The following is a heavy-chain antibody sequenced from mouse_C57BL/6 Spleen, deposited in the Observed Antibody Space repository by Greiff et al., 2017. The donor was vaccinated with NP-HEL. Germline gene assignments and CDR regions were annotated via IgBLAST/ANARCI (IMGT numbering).Heavy chain of an antibody. D-gene: IGHD2-5*01. J-gene: IGHJ4*01. CDR2: IYPRSGDT. Sequence: QVQLQQSGAELARPGASVKLSCKASGYTFTSYGISWVKQRTGQGLEWIGEIYPRSGDTYYNEKFKGKATLTADKSSSTAYMELRSLTSEDSAVYFCASPYYSNYVGAMDYWGQGTSVTVSS. CDR3: ASPYYSNYVGAMDY. CDR1: GYTFTSYG. V-gene: IGHV1-81*01.